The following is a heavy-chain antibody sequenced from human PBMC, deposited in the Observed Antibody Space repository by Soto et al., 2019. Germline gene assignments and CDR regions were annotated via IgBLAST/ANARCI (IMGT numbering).Heavy chain of an antibody. V-gene: IGHV3-23*01. J-gene: IGHJ4*02. CDR3: ARWSYLDY. CDR2: ISGSDGKT. Sequence: HPGGSLRLSCAASGVSFGSYALSWVRQAPGKGLEWVSTISGSDGKTFYADSVKGRFSISRDTSQSTLYLQMNSLRADDTAMYYCARWSYLDYWGQGTRVTVSS. D-gene: IGHD3-3*01. CDR1: GVSFGSYA.